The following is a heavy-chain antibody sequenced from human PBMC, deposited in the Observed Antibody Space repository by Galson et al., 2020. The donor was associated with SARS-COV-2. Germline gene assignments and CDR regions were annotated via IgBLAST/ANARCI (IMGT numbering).Heavy chain of an antibody. CDR2: IYRDGTT. CDR3: ARHAADCSNGVCLHHYFSVMDV. CDR1: GFSVSRGYY. J-gene: IGHJ6*02. Sequence: SETLSLICGVSGFSVSRGYYWGWVRQSPGKGLEWIGNIYRDGTTYSNPSLKSRVTVSLDTSRNFLSLRLTSVTATDTAVYFCARHAADCSNGVCLHHYFSVMDVWGQGTTVTVSS. V-gene: IGHV4-38-2*01. D-gene: IGHD2-8*01.